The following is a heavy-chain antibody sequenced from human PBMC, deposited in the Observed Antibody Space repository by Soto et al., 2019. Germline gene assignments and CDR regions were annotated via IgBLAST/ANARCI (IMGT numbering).Heavy chain of an antibody. D-gene: IGHD2-2*01. Sequence: ASVKVSCKASGYTFTSYDINWVRQATGQGLEWMGWMNPNSGNTGYAQKYQGRVTMTRNNSISTAYMELSSLRSEDTAVYYCAAHCSSTSCYAGDLDYWGQGTLVTVSS. V-gene: IGHV1-8*01. J-gene: IGHJ4*02. CDR3: AAHCSSTSCYAGDLDY. CDR2: MNPNSGNT. CDR1: GYTFTSYD.